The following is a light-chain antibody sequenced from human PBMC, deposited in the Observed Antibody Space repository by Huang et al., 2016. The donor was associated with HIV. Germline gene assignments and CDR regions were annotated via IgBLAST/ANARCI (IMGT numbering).Light chain of an antibody. CDR3: QQYYSIPLT. V-gene: IGKV4-1*01. J-gene: IGKJ4*01. CDR2: WAS. CDR1: QTLLYRSDNKNY. Sequence: DIVMTQSPDSLAVSLGARATINCKSSQTLLYRSDNKNYLAWYQQKSGQPPKLLFYWASTRESGVPDRFSGSGSGTDFTLSISTLQAEDVAVYFCQQYYSIPLTFGGGTKVEIK.